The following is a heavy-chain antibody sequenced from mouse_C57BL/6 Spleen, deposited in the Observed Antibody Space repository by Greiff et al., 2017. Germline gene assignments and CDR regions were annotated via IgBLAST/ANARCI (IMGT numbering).Heavy chain of an antibody. CDR2: IYPGDGDT. D-gene: IGHD1-1*01. Sequence: VKLVESGPELVKPGASVKISCKASGYAFSSSWMNWVKQRPGKGLEWIGRIYPGDGDTNYNGKFKGKATLTADKSSSTAYMQLSSLTSEDSAVYFCARGYYGSSGAMDYWGQGTSVTVSS. J-gene: IGHJ4*01. V-gene: IGHV1-82*01. CDR1: GYAFSSSW. CDR3: ARGYYGSSGAMDY.